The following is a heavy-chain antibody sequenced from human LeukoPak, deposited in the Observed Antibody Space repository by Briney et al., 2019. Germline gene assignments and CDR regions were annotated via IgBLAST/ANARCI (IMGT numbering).Heavy chain of an antibody. CDR3: ARGPPNWGYDY. CDR1: GYTLTSYD. V-gene: IGHV1-8*01. D-gene: IGHD7-27*01. CDR2: MSPNSGDT. Sequence: ASVKVSCKASGYTLTSYDFNWVRQATGQRPEWMGWMSPNSGDTGYAQKFQDRVTMTRNTSISTAYMELSSLRSDNTAGYYCARGPPNWGYDYWGPGTLVPVPP. J-gene: IGHJ4*02.